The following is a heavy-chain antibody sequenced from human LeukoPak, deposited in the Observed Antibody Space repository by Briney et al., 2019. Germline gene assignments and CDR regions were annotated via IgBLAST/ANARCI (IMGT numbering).Heavy chain of an antibody. J-gene: IGHJ5*02. Sequence: SETLSLTCAVSGGSISSGGYSWSWIRQPPGKGLEWIGYIYHSGSTYYNPSLKSRVTISVDRSKNQFSLKLSSVTAADTAVYYCARGGQAAGWFDPWGQGALVTVSS. CDR3: ARGGQAAGWFDP. CDR1: GGSISSGGYS. V-gene: IGHV4-30-2*01. CDR2: IYHSGST. D-gene: IGHD2-15*01.